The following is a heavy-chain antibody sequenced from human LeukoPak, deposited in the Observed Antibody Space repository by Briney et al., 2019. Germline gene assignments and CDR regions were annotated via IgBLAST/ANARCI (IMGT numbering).Heavy chain of an antibody. CDR3: ARGTARFPYYFDY. CDR2: IYPGDSDT. Sequence: GASLKISCKGSGYSFTSYWIGWVRPMPGKGLEWMGIIYPGDSDTRYSPSFQGQVTISADKSISTAYLQWSSLKASDTAMYYCARGTARFPYYFDYWGQGTLVTVSS. J-gene: IGHJ4*02. V-gene: IGHV5-51*01. D-gene: IGHD6-6*01. CDR1: GYSFTSYW.